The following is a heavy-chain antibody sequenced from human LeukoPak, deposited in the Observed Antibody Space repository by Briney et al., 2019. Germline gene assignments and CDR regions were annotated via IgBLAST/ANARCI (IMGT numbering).Heavy chain of an antibody. D-gene: IGHD1-26*01. Sequence: PGGSLRLSCAASGFTFSSYAMHWVRQAPGKGLEWVAVISYDGSNKYYADSVKGRFTISRDNSKNTLYLQMNSLRAEDTAVYYCARVGYQGATPDYWGQGTLVTVSS. CDR3: ARVGYQGATPDY. V-gene: IGHV3-30-3*01. CDR2: ISYDGSNK. J-gene: IGHJ4*02. CDR1: GFTFSSYA.